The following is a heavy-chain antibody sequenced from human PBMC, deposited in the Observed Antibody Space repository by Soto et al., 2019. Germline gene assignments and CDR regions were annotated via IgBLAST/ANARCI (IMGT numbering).Heavy chain of an antibody. J-gene: IGHJ5*02. CDR2: IYDSGST. Sequence: QVQLQESGPGLVKPSETLSLTCTVSGGSINNYYWSWIRQPPGKGLEWIGYIYDSGSTHYNPSIKGRVTVSVDTSKDQFSLNLSSVTAADTAVYYCAREHGFSYGLNYFDPWGQGTLVTVSS. D-gene: IGHD5-18*01. V-gene: IGHV4-59*01. CDR3: AREHGFSYGLNYFDP. CDR1: GGSINNYY.